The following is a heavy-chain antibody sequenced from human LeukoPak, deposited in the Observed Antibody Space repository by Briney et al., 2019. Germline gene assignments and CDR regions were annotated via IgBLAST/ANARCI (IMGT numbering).Heavy chain of an antibody. Sequence: GGSLRLSCAASGFTFSTSSMNWVRQAPGKGLEWISYISSGSGTIYYADSVKGRFTISKDTAKNSLYLQMNSLRAEDTAVYFCARMWGSSWSYFDYWGQGTLVTVSS. D-gene: IGHD6-13*01. J-gene: IGHJ4*02. CDR3: ARMWGSSWSYFDY. CDR2: ISSGSGTI. V-gene: IGHV3-48*01. CDR1: GFTFSTSS.